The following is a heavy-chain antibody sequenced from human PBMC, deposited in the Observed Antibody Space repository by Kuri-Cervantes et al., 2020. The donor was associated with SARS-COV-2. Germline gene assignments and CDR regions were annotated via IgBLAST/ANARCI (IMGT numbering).Heavy chain of an antibody. D-gene: IGHD3-16*01. CDR1: GFTFSSYG. CDR3: ARGKGEGYALYYYYYMDV. J-gene: IGHJ6*03. Sequence: GESLKISCAASGFTFSSYGMHWVRQAPGKGLEWVAVIWYDGSNKYYADSVKGRFTISRDNSKNTLYLQMNSLRAEDTAVYYCARGKGEGYALYYYYYMDVWGKGTTVTVSS. V-gene: IGHV3-33*01. CDR2: IWYDGSNK.